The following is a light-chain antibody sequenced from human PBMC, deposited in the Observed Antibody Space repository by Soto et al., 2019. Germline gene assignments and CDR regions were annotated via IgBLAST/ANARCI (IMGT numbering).Light chain of an antibody. Sequence: DIQMTQSPSSLSASVGDRVTITCRASQSISNYLKWYQQKPGKAPNLLIYGASSLQSEVPSRFSGSGSGTDFTLTISSLQPEDFATYYCQQSYSTPRTFGQGTKVEIK. CDR1: QSISNY. V-gene: IGKV1-39*01. CDR3: QQSYSTPRT. J-gene: IGKJ1*01. CDR2: GAS.